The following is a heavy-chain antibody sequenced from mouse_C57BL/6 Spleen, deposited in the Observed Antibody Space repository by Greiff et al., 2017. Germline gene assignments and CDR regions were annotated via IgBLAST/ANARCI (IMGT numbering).Heavy chain of an antibody. Sequence: EVHLVESGEGLVKPGGSLKLSCAASGFTFSSYAMSWVRQTPEKRLEWVAYISSGGDYIYYADTVKGRFTISRDNARNTLYLQMSSLKSEDTAMYYCTRDHGSSYNAMDYWGQGTSVTVSS. CDR3: TRDHGSSYNAMDY. V-gene: IGHV5-9-1*02. CDR2: ISSGGDYI. D-gene: IGHD1-1*01. J-gene: IGHJ4*01. CDR1: GFTFSSYA.